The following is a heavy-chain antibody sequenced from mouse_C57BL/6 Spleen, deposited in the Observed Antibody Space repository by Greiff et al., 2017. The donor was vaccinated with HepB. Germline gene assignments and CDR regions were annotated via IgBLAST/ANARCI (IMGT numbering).Heavy chain of an antibody. D-gene: IGHD1-1*01. CDR2: IDPETGGT. CDR1: GYTFTDYE. Sequence: QVQLKESGAELVRPGASVTLSCKASGYTFTDYEMHWVKQTPVHGLEWIGAIDPETGGTAYNQKFKGKAILTADKSSSTAYMELRSLTSEDSAVYYCARGDYYGSRSWYFDVWGTGTTVTVSS. CDR3: ARGDYYGSRSWYFDV. J-gene: IGHJ1*03. V-gene: IGHV1-15*01.